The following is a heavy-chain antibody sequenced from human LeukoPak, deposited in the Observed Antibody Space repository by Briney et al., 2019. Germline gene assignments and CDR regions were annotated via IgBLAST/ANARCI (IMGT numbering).Heavy chain of an antibody. Sequence: GGSLRLSCAASGFTFSEYYMSWIRQAPGKGLEWISYITSSSSYTNYADSVKGRFTISRDNANNSLYLQMNSLRAEDTAVYYCARVKRGQQLGNWFDPWGQGTLVTVSS. CDR2: ITSSSSYT. CDR1: GFTFSEYY. CDR3: ARVKRGQQLGNWFDP. D-gene: IGHD6-13*01. J-gene: IGHJ5*02. V-gene: IGHV3-11*05.